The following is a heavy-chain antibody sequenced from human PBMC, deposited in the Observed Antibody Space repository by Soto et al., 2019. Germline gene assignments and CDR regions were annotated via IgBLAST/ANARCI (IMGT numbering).Heavy chain of an antibody. CDR1: GYTFTDYW. Sequence: GESLKISCKSSGYTFTDYWIGWVRQMPGKGLEWMGIIYPGDSDARYSPSFQGQVTISVDTSINTAFLRWNSLTASDTAMYYCARQSDYDILPGYFYSFDYWGQGSLVTVSS. CDR2: IYPGDSDA. J-gene: IGHJ4*02. D-gene: IGHD3-9*01. CDR3: ARQSDYDILPGYFYSFDY. V-gene: IGHV5-51*01.